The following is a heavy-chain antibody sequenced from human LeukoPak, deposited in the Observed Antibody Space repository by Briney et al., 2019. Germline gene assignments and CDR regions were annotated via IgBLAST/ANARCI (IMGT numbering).Heavy chain of an antibody. Sequence: PSETLSLTCTVSGGSISSYYWSWIRQPAGKGLEWIGRIYTSGSTNYNPSLKSRVTMSVDTSKNQFSLKLSSVTAAGTAVYYCARVVAVAPLDNWFDPWGQGTLVTVSS. CDR1: GGSISSYY. D-gene: IGHD6-19*01. V-gene: IGHV4-4*07. CDR3: ARVVAVAPLDNWFDP. J-gene: IGHJ5*02. CDR2: IYTSGST.